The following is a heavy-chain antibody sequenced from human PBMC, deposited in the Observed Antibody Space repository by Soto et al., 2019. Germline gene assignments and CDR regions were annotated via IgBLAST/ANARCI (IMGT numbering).Heavy chain of an antibody. D-gene: IGHD4-17*01. J-gene: IGHJ4*02. Sequence: QVQLVQSGAEVKKPGSSVKVSCKASGGTFSSYTISWVRQAPGQGLEWMGRIIPILGIANYAQKFQGRVTITADKSTSTAYMELSSLRSEDTAVYYCARRYGDYAGTFDYWGQGTLVTVSS. CDR3: ARRYGDYAGTFDY. CDR2: IIPILGIA. V-gene: IGHV1-69*02. CDR1: GGTFSSYT.